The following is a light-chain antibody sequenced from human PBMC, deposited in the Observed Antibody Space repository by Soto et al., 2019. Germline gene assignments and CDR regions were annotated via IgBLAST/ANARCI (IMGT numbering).Light chain of an antibody. Sequence: DIVMTKFPLSLPVTPGEPASISCRSSQSLLHSNGYNYLDWYLQKPGQSPQLLIYGGSNRASGVPDRFSGSGSGTDFTLKISIVEAEEVGVYYCMQALQNPIILGQGTRLEIK. CDR3: MQALQNPII. CDR2: GGS. J-gene: IGKJ5*01. CDR1: QSLLHSNGYNY. V-gene: IGKV2-28*01.